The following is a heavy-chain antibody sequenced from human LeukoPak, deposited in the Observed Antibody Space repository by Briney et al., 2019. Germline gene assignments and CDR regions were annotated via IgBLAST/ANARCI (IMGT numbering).Heavy chain of an antibody. J-gene: IGHJ4*02. D-gene: IGHD4-17*01. CDR3: ARGVYGDYDQFDY. CDR2: IYYSGST. CDR1: GGSVSSGSYY. V-gene: IGHV4-61*01. Sequence: SETLSLTCTVSGGSVSSGSYYWSWIRQPPGKGLEWIGYIYYSGSTNYNPSLKSRVTISVDTSKNQFSLKLSSVTAADTAVYYCARGVYGDYDQFDYWGQGTLVTVSS.